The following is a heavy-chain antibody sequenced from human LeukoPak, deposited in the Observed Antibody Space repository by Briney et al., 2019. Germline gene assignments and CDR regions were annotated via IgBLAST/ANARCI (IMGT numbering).Heavy chain of an antibody. CDR2: LNSDGSST. CDR1: GFTFSSYW. J-gene: IGHJ4*02. D-gene: IGHD1-26*01. V-gene: IGHV3-74*01. CDR3: ASATGVGAASF. Sequence: HPGGSLRLSCAASGFTFSSYWMYWVRQAPGKGLVWVSRLNSDGSSTNYADSVRGRFTISRDNARNTLYLQMNSLRAEDTGVYYCASATGVGAASFWGQGTLVTVSS.